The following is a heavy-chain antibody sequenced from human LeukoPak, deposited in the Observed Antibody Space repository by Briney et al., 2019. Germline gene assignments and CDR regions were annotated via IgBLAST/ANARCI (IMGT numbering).Heavy chain of an antibody. D-gene: IGHD5-12*01. CDR2: ISAYNGNT. J-gene: IGHJ4*02. CDR1: GYTFTSYG. V-gene: IGHV1-18*01. CDR3: TSTGYSGQDPLHY. Sequence: ASDPVSCKASGYTFTSYGISWVRQAPGQGLEWMGWISAYNGNTKYAQTRQGRVTMTTDTSTSTAYIELRSLRSDDTAVYYCTSTGYSGQDPLHYWGRGTLVPVSS.